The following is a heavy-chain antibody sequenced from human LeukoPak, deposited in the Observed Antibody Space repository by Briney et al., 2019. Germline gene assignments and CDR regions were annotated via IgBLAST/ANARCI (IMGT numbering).Heavy chain of an antibody. CDR3: ATPNDAFNI. V-gene: IGHV4-39*07. CDR1: GDSISSTSYY. J-gene: IGHJ3*02. Sequence: PSETLSLTCTVSGDSISSTSYYWGWIRQPPGKGLEWIGSMYYSGSTYCNPSLKSRVTISVDTSKNQLSLKLSSVTAADTAVYYCATPNDAFNIWGQGTMVTVSS. CDR2: MYYSGST.